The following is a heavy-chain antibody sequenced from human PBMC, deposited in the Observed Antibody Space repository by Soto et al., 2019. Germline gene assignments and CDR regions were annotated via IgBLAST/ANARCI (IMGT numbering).Heavy chain of an antibody. CDR1: GFTFSSYA. J-gene: IGHJ3*01. V-gene: IGHV3-30-3*01. CDR2: ISYDGNNE. D-gene: IGHD3-22*01. CDR3: ARAGLIYDSSGLYAFDV. Sequence: PGGSLRLSCAASGFTFSSYAMQRVRQAPGKGLEWVALISYDGNNEYYADSVKGRFTISRDNSKNTVYLQMNRLRPEDTAVYYCARAGLIYDSSGLYAFDVWGQRTIVTV.